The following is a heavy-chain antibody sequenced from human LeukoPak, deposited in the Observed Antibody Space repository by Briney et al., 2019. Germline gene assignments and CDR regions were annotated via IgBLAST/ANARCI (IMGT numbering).Heavy chain of an antibody. CDR1: GFTFSSYA. CDR2: ISSSGGST. CDR3: ARESTSSFTPYFDY. D-gene: IGHD6-6*01. J-gene: IGHJ4*02. Sequence: GGSLRLSCAASGFTFSSYAMSWVRQAPGKGLECVSAISSSGGSTYYADSVKGRFTISRDNAKNSLHLQMNSLRAEDTAVYYCARESTSSFTPYFDYWGQGTLVTVSS. V-gene: IGHV3-23*01.